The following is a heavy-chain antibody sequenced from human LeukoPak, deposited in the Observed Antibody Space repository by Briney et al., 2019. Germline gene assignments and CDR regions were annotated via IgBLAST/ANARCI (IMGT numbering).Heavy chain of an antibody. CDR1: GFTFSTYG. V-gene: IGHV3-33*01. CDR2: IWYDGGKK. J-gene: IGHJ4*02. Sequence: GGSLRLSCAASGFTFSTYGMHWVRQAPGKGLEWVAVIWYDGGKKYYSDSVKGRFTISRDDSKNTLYLQMNDLRAGDTAVYYCAREDGSQLDYWGRGTLVTVSS. CDR3: AREDGSQLDY. D-gene: IGHD1-26*01.